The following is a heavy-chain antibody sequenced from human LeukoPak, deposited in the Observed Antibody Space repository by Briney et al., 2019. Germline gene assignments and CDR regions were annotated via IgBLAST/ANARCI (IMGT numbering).Heavy chain of an antibody. D-gene: IGHD3-10*01. J-gene: IGHJ5*02. CDR1: GGSFSGYY. V-gene: IGHV4-34*01. Sequence: PSETLSLTCAVYGGSFSGYYWNWIRQPPGKGLEWIGEINHSGSTNYNPSLKSRVTISVDTSKNQFSLKLSSVTAADTAVYYCARQSPLIYYGSGSYRANWFDPWGQGTLVTVSS. CDR3: ARQSPLIYYGSGSYRANWFDP. CDR2: INHSGST.